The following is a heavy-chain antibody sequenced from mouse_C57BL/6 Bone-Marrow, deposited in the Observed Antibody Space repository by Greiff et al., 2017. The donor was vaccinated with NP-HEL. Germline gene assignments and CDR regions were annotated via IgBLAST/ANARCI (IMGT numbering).Heavy chain of an antibody. Sequence: QVQLQQPGAELVKPGASVKLSCQASGYTFTSYWMHWVKQRPGQGLEWMGMIHPNSGSTNYNEKFTSHATLTVDKTSSTAYMQLSSQTSENAAVYDSGRGYYDRGYYWGQGTTLTVSS. D-gene: IGHD2-4*01. V-gene: IGHV1-64*01. CDR1: GYTFTSYW. CDR3: GRGYYDRGYY. J-gene: IGHJ2*01. CDR2: IHPNSGST.